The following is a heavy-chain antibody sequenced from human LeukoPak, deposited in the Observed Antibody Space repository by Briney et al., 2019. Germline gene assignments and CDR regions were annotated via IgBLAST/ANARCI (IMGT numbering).Heavy chain of an antibody. CDR2: INPSGGST. CDR1: GYTFTSYY. J-gene: IGHJ4*02. D-gene: IGHD3-22*01. Sequence: EASVKVSCKASGYTFTSYYMHWVRQAPGQGLEWMGIINPSGGSTSYAQKFQGRVTMTRDTSTSTVYMELSSLRSEDTAVYYCARDSNYYDSSGYQYYFDYWGQGTLVTVSS. V-gene: IGHV1-46*01. CDR3: ARDSNYYDSSGYQYYFDY.